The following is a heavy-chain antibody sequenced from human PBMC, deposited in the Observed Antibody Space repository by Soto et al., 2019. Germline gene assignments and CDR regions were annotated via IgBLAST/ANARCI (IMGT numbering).Heavy chain of an antibody. CDR2: ISYDGSNK. V-gene: IGHV3-30*18. CDR3: AKDQVVVVPAAALDY. CDR1: GFTFSSYG. J-gene: IGHJ4*02. D-gene: IGHD2-2*01. Sequence: GGSLRLSCAASGFTFSSYGMHWVRQAPGKGLEWVAVISYDGSNKYYADSVKGRFTISRDNSKNTLYLQMNSLRAEDTAVYYCAKDQVVVVPAAALDYWGQGTLVTVSS.